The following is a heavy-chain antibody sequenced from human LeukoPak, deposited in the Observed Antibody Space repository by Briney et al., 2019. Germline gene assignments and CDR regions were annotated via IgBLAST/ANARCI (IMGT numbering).Heavy chain of an antibody. V-gene: IGHV1-18*01. CDR3: ARFLLMGTRQTGGPPAGFDP. J-gene: IGHJ5*02. CDR1: GYTFNTYG. D-gene: IGHD2-8*02. Sequence: ASVKVSCKASGYTFNTYGISWVRQAPGQGLEWLGWISAYNGDTNYAQNLQGRLTMTTDTATSTAYMDLTSLRSDDTAVYYCARFLLMGTRQTGGPPAGFDPWGQGTLVTVSS. CDR2: ISAYNGDT.